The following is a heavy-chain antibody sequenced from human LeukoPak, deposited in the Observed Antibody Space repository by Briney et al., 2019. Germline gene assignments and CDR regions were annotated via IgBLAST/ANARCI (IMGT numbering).Heavy chain of an antibody. CDR3: ARDVCSSTSCDYYGMDV. V-gene: IGHV3-48*02. CDR1: GFTFSKYS. CDR2: ITSSSTTI. Sequence: PGGSLRLSCAASGFTFSKYSMNWVRQAPGKGLEWVSYITSSSTTIYYADSVKGRFTISRDNAKSSLYLQMHSLRDEDTAVYYCARDVCSSTSCDYYGMDVWGQGTTVTVSS. D-gene: IGHD2-2*01. J-gene: IGHJ6*02.